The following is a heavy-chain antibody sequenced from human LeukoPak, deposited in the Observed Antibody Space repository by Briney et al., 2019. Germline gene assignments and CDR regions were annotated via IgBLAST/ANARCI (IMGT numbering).Heavy chain of an antibody. CDR2: ISSSGSTI. V-gene: IGHV3-48*03. D-gene: IGHD6-6*01. Sequence: PGGSLRLSCAASGFTFSSYEMIWVRQAPGKGLEWVSYISSSGSTIYYADSVKGRFTISRDNAKNSLYLQMNSLRAEDTAVYYCARGRPSSFDYWGQGTLVTVSS. CDR3: ARGRPSSFDY. CDR1: GFTFSSYE. J-gene: IGHJ4*02.